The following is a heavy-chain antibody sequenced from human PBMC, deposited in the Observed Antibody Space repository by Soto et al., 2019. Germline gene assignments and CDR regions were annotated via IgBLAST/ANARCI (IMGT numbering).Heavy chain of an antibody. V-gene: IGHV1-3*01. Sequence: ASVKVSCKASGYTFTSYAMHWVRQAPGQRLEWMGWINAGNGNTKYSQKFQGRVTITRDTSASTAYMELSSLRPEDTAVYYCARGSIAAGGRAFDIWGQGTMVTVSS. CDR1: GYTFTSYA. J-gene: IGHJ3*02. D-gene: IGHD6-6*01. CDR2: INAGNGNT. CDR3: ARGSIAAGGRAFDI.